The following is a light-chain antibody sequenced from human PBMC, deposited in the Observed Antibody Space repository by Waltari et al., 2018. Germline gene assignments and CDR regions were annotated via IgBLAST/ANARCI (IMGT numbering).Light chain of an antibody. J-gene: IGLJ2*01. CDR2: DVS. V-gene: IGLV2-14*01. Sequence: QSALTQPAPVSGSPGQSITISCIATSSDLGTYKYVSWYQGHPGKAPKLMIYDVSKRPSGVSNRFSGSKSGNTASLTISGLQAEDEAHYYCSSYTRSTIYVLFGGGTKLTVL. CDR1: SSDLGTYKY. CDR3: SSYTRSTIYVL.